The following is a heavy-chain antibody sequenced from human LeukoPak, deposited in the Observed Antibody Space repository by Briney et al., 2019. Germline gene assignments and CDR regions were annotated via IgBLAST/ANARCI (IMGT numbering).Heavy chain of an antibody. CDR3: ARDWEGLGEYWYFDL. J-gene: IGHJ2*01. V-gene: IGHV1-2*02. D-gene: IGHD1-26*01. CDR1: GYAFSGNP. Sequence: ASVKVSCKASGYAFSGNPIHWVRQAPGQGLEWMGRIDPKNGDTFYAGKFQGRVTMTRDTSISTAYMELSRLRSDDTAVYYCARDWEGLGEYWYFDLWGRGTLVTVSS. CDR2: IDPKNGDT.